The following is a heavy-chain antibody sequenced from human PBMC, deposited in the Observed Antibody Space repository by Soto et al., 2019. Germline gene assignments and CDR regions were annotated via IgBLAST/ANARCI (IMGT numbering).Heavy chain of an antibody. Sequence: PVGSLRLSCAISGFTFSNYGMHWFRQAPGDGLEWVAVISNDASKKYHADSVMGRFTISRDNSKNTLYLQMNSLGPEDTAVYYCAKDRYYGSGSYYHGMDVWGQGTTVTVSS. J-gene: IGHJ6*02. V-gene: IGHV3-30*18. CDR1: GFTFSNYG. D-gene: IGHD3-10*01. CDR3: AKDRYYGSGSYYHGMDV. CDR2: ISNDASKK.